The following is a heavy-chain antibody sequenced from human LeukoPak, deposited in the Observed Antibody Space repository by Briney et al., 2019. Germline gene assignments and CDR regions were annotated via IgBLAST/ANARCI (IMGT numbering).Heavy chain of an antibody. J-gene: IGHJ6*02. D-gene: IGHD4-17*01. V-gene: IGHV1-18*01. Sequence: GASVTVSCTASGYTFTSYGISWVRQAPGQGLEWMGWISAYNGNTNYAQKLQGRVTMTTDTSTSTAYMELRSLRSDDTAVYYCARVSLNGDYGMDVWGQGTTVTVSS. CDR1: GYTFTSYG. CDR2: ISAYNGNT. CDR3: ARVSLNGDYGMDV.